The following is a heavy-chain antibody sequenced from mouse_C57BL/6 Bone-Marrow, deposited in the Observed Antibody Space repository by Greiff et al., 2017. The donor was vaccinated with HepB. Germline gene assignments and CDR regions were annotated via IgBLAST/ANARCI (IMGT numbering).Heavy chain of an antibody. CDR3: AGDMAYGSSLVYFDY. Sequence: VQLVESGPGLVKPSQSLFLTCSITGFPITSGYYWIWIRQSPGKPLEWMGYITHSGETFYNPSLQSPISITRETSKNQFFLQLNSVTTEDTAMYYCAGDMAYGSSLVYFDYWGQGTTLTVSS. V-gene: IGHV12-3*01. CDR2: ITHSGET. D-gene: IGHD1-1*01. CDR1: GFPITSGYY. J-gene: IGHJ2*01.